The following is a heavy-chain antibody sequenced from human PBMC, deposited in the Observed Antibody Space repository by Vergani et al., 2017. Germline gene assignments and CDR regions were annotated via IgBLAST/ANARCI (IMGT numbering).Heavy chain of an antibody. D-gene: IGHD2/OR15-2a*01. V-gene: IGHV3-23*01. CDR3: AKSRDFYYYMDV. J-gene: IGHJ6*03. CDR1: GLTFSSYA. Sequence: EVQLLESGGGLVQPGGSLRLSCAASGLTFSSYAMIWVRQAPGKGLEWVSGISGSGGSTYYADSVKGRFTLSRDNSKNTLYLQMNSLRAEDTAVYYCAKSRDFYYYMDVWGKGTTVTVS. CDR2: ISGSGGST.